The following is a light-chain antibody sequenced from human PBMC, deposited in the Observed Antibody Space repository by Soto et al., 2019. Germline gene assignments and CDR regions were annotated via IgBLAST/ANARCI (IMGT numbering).Light chain of an antibody. V-gene: IGLV2-8*01. Sequence: QSVLTQPPPASGSPGQSVTISCTGASSDVGGYNFVSWYQHHPGKAPRLMIYDVTQRPSGVPDRFSGSKSGNTASLTVSGLQVDDEAYYYCSSYAGSSIPVAFGGGTKLTVL. J-gene: IGLJ2*01. CDR3: SSYAGSSIPVA. CDR2: DVT. CDR1: SSDVGGYNF.